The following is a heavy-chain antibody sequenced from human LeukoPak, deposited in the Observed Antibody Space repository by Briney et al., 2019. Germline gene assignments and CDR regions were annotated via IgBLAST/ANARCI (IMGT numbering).Heavy chain of an antibody. D-gene: IGHD3-10*01. Sequence: SATLSLTCTVSGGSISSSSYYWGWIRQPPGKGLEWIGSIYYSGSTYYNPSLKSRVTISVDTSKNQFSLKLSSVTAADTAVYYCARRPRYYGSGNNYGMDVWGQGTTVTVSS. CDR2: IYYSGST. CDR3: ARRPRYYGSGNNYGMDV. V-gene: IGHV4-39*01. CDR1: GGSISSSSYY. J-gene: IGHJ6*02.